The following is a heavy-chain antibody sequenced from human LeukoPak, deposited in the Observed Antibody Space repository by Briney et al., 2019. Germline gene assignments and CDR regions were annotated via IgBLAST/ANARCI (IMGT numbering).Heavy chain of an antibody. CDR3: TKLKEYCSTSSCSLYYFDS. D-gene: IGHD2-2*01. CDR2: ISAYSGST. J-gene: IGHJ4*02. CDR1: GFTVNSYA. Sequence: GGSLRLSCAASGFTVNSYALTWVRQAPGKGLEWVSTISAYSGSTLDADSVKGRFTISRDISKNTLYLQMSSLRAEDTAVYYCTKLKEYCSTSSCSLYYFDSWGQGTLVTVSS. V-gene: IGHV3-23*01.